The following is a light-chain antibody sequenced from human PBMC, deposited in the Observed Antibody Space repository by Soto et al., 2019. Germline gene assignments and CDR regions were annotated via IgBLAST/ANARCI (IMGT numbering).Light chain of an antibody. CDR1: SSDVGGFNY. CDR2: DVT. CDR3: NSYTSSSTYV. Sequence: QSALTQPASVSGSPGQSITLSCTGTSSDVGGFNYVSWYQQHPGKAPKLMIYDVTNRPSGVSYRFSGSKSGNTASLTISGLQAQDEADYYCNSYTSSSTYVFGTGTKVPVL. V-gene: IGLV2-14*03. J-gene: IGLJ1*01.